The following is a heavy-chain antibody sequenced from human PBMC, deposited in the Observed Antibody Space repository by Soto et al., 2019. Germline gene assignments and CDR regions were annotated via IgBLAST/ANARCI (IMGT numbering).Heavy chain of an antibody. CDR1: GGTFSSYA. J-gene: IGHJ5*02. CDR3: ARDRRDILLDSRFDP. D-gene: IGHD6-13*01. CDR2: IIPIFGTA. Sequence: QVQLVQSGAEVKKPGSSVKVSRKASGGTFSSYAISWVRQAPGQGLEWMGGIIPIFGTANYAQKFQGRVTITADESTGTAYMELSSLRSEDTAVYYCARDRRDILLDSRFDPWGQGTLVTVSS. V-gene: IGHV1-69*12.